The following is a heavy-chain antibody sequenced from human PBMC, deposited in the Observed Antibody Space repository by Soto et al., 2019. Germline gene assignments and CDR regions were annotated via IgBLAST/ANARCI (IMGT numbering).Heavy chain of an antibody. Sequence: QVQLVESGGGVVQPGRSLRLSCAASGFTFSSYAMHWVRQAPGKGLEWVAVISYDGSNKYYADSVKGRFTISRDNSKNTLYLQMNSLRAEDTAVYYCARVQRGGIQLWLLASDIWGQGTMVTVSS. CDR2: ISYDGSNK. D-gene: IGHD5-18*01. CDR1: GFTFSSYA. V-gene: IGHV3-30-3*01. CDR3: ARVQRGGIQLWLLASDI. J-gene: IGHJ3*02.